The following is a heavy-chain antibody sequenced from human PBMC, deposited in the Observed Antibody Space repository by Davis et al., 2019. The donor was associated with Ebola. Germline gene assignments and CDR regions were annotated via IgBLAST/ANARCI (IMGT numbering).Heavy chain of an antibody. CDR3: ARAGIVATRSDYYYYYGMDV. V-gene: IGHV4-59*01. J-gene: IGHJ6*02. D-gene: IGHD5-12*01. CDR2: IYYSGST. CDR1: GGSISSYY. Sequence: GSLRLSCTVSGGSISSYYWSWIRQPPGKGLEWIGYIYYSGSTNYNPSLKRRVTISVDTSKNQFSLKLSPVTAADTAGYYLARAGIVATRSDYYYYYGMDVWGQGTTVTVSS.